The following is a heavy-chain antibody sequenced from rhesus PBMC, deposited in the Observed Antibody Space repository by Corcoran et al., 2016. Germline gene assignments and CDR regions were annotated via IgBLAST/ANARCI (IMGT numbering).Heavy chain of an antibody. J-gene: IGHJ4*01. CDR2: ISNGGGNT. CDR1: GFTFSVYL. V-gene: IGHV3-178*01. CDR3: ARDWGY. Sequence: EVQLVESGGGLAKPGGFLRLACAASGFTFSVYLLDWVRRAPGKGMGCVSRISNGGGNTWYAESVKGRFTISRENAKDTLYLQINSLRVEDMAVYYCARDWGYWGQGVLVTVSS. D-gene: IGHD3-34*01.